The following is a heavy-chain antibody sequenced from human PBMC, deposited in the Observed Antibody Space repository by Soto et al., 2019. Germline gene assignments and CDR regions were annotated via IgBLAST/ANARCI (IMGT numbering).Heavy chain of an antibody. CDR1: GFTFSSYY. D-gene: IGHD6-19*01. CDR3: ATVGLGVSSCWSGFDY. J-gene: IGHJ4*02. Sequence: GGSLRLSCAASGFTFSSYYMHWVRQAPGKGLEWAAAITSDGGNKVYGDSAKGRFTISRDNSKNTVDLQMNSLRVEDTGIYYCATVGLGVSSCWSGFDYWRQRTLFTVS. CDR2: ITSDGGNK. V-gene: IGHV3-30*03.